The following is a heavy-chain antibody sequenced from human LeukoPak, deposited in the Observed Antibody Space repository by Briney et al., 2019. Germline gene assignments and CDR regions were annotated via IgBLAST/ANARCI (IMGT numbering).Heavy chain of an antibody. J-gene: IGHJ6*02. D-gene: IGHD3-9*01. Sequence: ASVKVSCKASGYTFTGYYMHWVRQAPGQGLEWMGWINPNSGGTNYAQKVQGRVTMTRDTSISTAYMELSRLRSDDTAVYYCARERSGRYFDWLPKPYYYYGMDVWGQGTTVTVSS. V-gene: IGHV1-2*02. CDR3: ARERSGRYFDWLPKPYYYYGMDV. CDR2: INPNSGGT. CDR1: GYTFTGYY.